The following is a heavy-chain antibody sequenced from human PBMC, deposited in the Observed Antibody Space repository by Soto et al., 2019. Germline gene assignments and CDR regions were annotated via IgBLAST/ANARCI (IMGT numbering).Heavy chain of an antibody. CDR3: AKDHPAPSTPFGGPLDY. Sequence: LRLSCAASGFTFSSYGMHWVRQAPGKGLEWVAVISYDGSNKYYADSVKGRFTISRDNSKNTLYLQMNSLRAEDTAVYYCAKDHPAPSTPFGGPLDYWGQGTLVTVSS. CDR2: ISYDGSNK. V-gene: IGHV3-30*18. D-gene: IGHD3-16*01. CDR1: GFTFSSYG. J-gene: IGHJ4*02.